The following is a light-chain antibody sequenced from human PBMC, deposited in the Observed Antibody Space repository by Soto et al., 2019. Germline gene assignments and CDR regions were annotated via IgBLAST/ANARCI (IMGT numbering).Light chain of an antibody. Sequence: EIVLTQSPGTLSLSPGEGATLSCRASQSVSSSYLAWYQQKPGQAPRLLIYGVSSRATGIPDRFSGSGSATDFTLTISRLEPEDFAVYYCQQYGSSPTFGQGTKVDIK. V-gene: IGKV3-20*01. CDR3: QQYGSSPT. CDR2: GVS. CDR1: QSVSSSY. J-gene: IGKJ1*01.